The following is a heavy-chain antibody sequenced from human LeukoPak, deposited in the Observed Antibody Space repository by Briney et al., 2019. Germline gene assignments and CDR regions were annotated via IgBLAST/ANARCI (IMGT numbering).Heavy chain of an antibody. D-gene: IGHD1-1*01. V-gene: IGHV4-59*01. CDR2: IYYSGST. CDR3: ARGGQRAATYYYYMAV. CDR1: VVSFIGYY. Sequence: SETLSLTCAVYVVSFIGYYWRWIPQPPGKGLEWVGYIYYSGSTNYNPSVKSLVTISVDTSKNQFCLKLSSVTAADTAVYYCARGGQRAATYYYYMAVWGKGTTVTVSS. J-gene: IGHJ6*03.